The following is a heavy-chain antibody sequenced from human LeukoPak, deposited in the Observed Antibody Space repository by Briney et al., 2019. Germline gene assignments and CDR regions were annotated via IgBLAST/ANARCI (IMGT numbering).Heavy chain of an antibody. Sequence: SETLSPTCTVSGGSISSSSYYWSWIRQPPGKGLEWIGYIYYSGSTNYNPSLKSRVTISVDTSKNQFSLKLSSVTAADTAVYYCARSFLRADAFDIWGQGTMVTVSS. CDR3: ARSFLRADAFDI. V-gene: IGHV4-61*01. CDR2: IYYSGST. CDR1: GGSISSSSYY. J-gene: IGHJ3*02.